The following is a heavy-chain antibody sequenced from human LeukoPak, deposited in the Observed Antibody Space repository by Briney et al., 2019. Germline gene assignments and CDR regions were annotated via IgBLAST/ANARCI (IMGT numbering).Heavy chain of an antibody. Sequence: ASVRVSCKVSGYTLTELSMHWVRQAPGKGLEWMGGFDPEDGETIYAQKFQGRVTMTEDTSTDTAYMELSSLRSEDTAMYYCATDRRSLGGFDSWGQGALATVSS. CDR2: FDPEDGET. V-gene: IGHV1-24*01. CDR3: ATDRRSLGGFDS. D-gene: IGHD3-16*01. CDR1: GYTLTELS. J-gene: IGHJ4*02.